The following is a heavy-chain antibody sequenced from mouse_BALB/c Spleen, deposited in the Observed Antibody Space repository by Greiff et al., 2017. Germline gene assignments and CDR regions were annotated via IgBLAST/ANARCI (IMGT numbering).Heavy chain of an antibody. D-gene: IGHD1-1*01. CDR3: TGRETRDYSAWFAY. Sequence: QVQLQQSGAELMKPGASVKISCKATGYTFSSYWIEWVKQRPGHGLEWIGEILPGSGSTNYNEKFKGKATLTADKSTSTAYMQLSSLTSDDSAVYFCTGRETRDYSAWFAYWGQGTLVTVSA. CDR1: GYTFSSYW. J-gene: IGHJ3*01. V-gene: IGHV1-9*01. CDR2: ILPGSGST.